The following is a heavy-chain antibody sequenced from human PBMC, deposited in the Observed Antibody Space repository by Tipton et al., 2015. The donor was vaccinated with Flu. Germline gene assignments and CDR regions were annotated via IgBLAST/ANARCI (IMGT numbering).Heavy chain of an antibody. CDR3: AGHSDGPDGSGWPNWFDP. CDR1: GYSISTGHY. CDR2: IDHSGST. D-gene: IGHD6-19*01. V-gene: IGHV4-38-2*01. J-gene: IGHJ5*02. Sequence: TLSLTCDVSGYSISTGHYWGWIRQPPGKGLEWIGAIDHSGSTYYTPSLKSRVSMSVDTSKNQFSLNLNSMTAADTAVYYCAGHSDGPDGSGWPNWFDPWGRGTLVTVSS.